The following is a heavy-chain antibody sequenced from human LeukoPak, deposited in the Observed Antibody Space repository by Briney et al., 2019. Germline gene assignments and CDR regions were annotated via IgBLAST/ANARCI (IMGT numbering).Heavy chain of an antibody. V-gene: IGHV4-34*01. CDR1: GGSFSGYY. CDR3: ARASLDYGDTRADWYFDL. CDR2: INHSGST. Sequence: KTSETLSLTCAVYGGSFSGYYWSWIRQPPGKGLEWIGEINHSGSTNYNPSLKSRVTISVDTSKNQFSLKLSSVTAADTAVYYCARASLDYGDTRADWYFDLWGRGTLVTVSS. D-gene: IGHD4-17*01. J-gene: IGHJ2*01.